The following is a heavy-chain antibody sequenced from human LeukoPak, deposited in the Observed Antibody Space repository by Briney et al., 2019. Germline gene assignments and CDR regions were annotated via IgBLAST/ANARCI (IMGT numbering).Heavy chain of an antibody. V-gene: IGHV4-39*07. CDR1: GGSISSSSYY. CDR3: ARVPRGYSYGALLDY. Sequence: SETLSLTCAVSGGSISSSSYYWDWIRQPPGKGLEWIASIYYSGSTYYNPSLKSRVTISVDTSKNQFSLKLSSVTAADTAVYYCARVPRGYSYGALLDYWGQGTLVTVSS. D-gene: IGHD5-18*01. J-gene: IGHJ4*02. CDR2: IYYSGST.